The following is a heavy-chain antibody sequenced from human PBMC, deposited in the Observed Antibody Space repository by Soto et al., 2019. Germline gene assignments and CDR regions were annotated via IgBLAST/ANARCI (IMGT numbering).Heavy chain of an antibody. J-gene: IGHJ6*02. CDR3: ARAQNWLFVYGMDV. Sequence: PSETLSLTCTVSGGSISSGDYYWSWIRQPPGKGLEWIGYIYYSGSTYYNPSLKSRVTISVDTSKNQFSLKLSSVTAADTAVYYCARAQNWLFVYGMDVWGQGTTVTVSS. CDR1: GGSISSGDYY. V-gene: IGHV4-30-4*01. D-gene: IGHD6-19*01. CDR2: IYYSGST.